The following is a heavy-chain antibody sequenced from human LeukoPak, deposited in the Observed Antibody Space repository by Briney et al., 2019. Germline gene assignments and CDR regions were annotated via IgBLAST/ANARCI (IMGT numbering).Heavy chain of an antibody. CDR1: GFTFSSHG. J-gene: IGHJ4*02. Sequence: GGSLRLSCAASGFTFSSHGMHWVRQTPGKGLEWVAVIWYDGSNKYYADSVKGRLTISRDNSKNTLYLQMNSLRAEDTAVYYCARDPLIYDILTGYFPDYFDYWGQGTLVTVSS. V-gene: IGHV3-33*01. CDR3: ARDPLIYDILTGYFPDYFDY. CDR2: IWYDGSNK. D-gene: IGHD3-9*01.